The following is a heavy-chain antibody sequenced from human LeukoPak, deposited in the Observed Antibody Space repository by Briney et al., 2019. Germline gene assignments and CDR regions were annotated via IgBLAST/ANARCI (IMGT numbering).Heavy chain of an antibody. Sequence: PGRSLRLSCAASGLTFSSYVMHWVRQAPGKGLEWVAVISSDGNNKYYADPVKGRFTISRDNSKNTLYLQMNSLRGEDTAVYYCARDVGSSWYKCSDYWGQGTLVTVSS. V-gene: IGHV3-30-3*01. CDR1: GLTFSSYV. CDR2: ISSDGNNK. J-gene: IGHJ4*02. CDR3: ARDVGSSWYKCSDY. D-gene: IGHD6-13*01.